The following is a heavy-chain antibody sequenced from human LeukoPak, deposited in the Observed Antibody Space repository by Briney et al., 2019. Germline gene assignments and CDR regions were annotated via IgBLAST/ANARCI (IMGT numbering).Heavy chain of an antibody. V-gene: IGHV1-2*02. CDR1: GYTFTGYY. Sequence: ASVKVSCKASGYTFTGYYIHWVRQAPGQGLEWMGWINPYSGDTNYAQTFQGRITVTRDTSISTAYMELSRLRSDDTAVYYCARLVHSGVGEDDFWGQGTLVTVSS. CDR3: ARLVHSGVGEDDF. J-gene: IGHJ4*02. CDR2: INPYSGDT. D-gene: IGHD3-16*01.